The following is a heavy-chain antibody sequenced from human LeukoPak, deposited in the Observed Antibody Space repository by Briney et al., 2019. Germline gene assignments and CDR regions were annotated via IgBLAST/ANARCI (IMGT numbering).Heavy chain of an antibody. D-gene: IGHD3-10*01. V-gene: IGHV3-30*04. J-gene: IGHJ4*02. Sequence: GRSLRLSCAASGFTFSSYAMHWVRQAPGKGLGWVAVISYDGSNKYYADSVKGRFTISRDNSKNTLYLQMNSLRAEDTAVYYCARFPIRGSSSDYWGQGTLVTVSS. CDR1: GFTFSSYA. CDR2: ISYDGSNK. CDR3: ARFPIRGSSSDY.